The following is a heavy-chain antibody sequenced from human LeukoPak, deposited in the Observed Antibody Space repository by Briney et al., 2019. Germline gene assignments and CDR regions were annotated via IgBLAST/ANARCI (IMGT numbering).Heavy chain of an antibody. V-gene: IGHV1-18*01. Sequence: ASVKVSCKASGYTFTSYGIIWVRQAPGQGLEWMGWISAYNGNTNYAQKLQGRVTMTTDTYTSTAYMELRSLRSDDTAVYYCARVVVITPYFDYWGQGTLVTVSS. J-gene: IGHJ4*02. CDR1: GYTFTSYG. CDR2: ISAYNGNT. D-gene: IGHD3-22*01. CDR3: ARVVVITPYFDY.